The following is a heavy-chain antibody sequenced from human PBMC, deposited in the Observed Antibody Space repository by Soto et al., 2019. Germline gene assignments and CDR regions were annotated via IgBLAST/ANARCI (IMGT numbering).Heavy chain of an antibody. CDR2: IDPSDSYT. CDR1: GYSFTSYW. J-gene: IGHJ6*02. D-gene: IGHD5-12*01. V-gene: IGHV5-10-1*01. CDR3: ARHGRDGYNLAYYYGMDV. Sequence: PGESLKISCKGSGYSFTSYWISWVRQMPGKGLEWMGRIDPSDSYTNYSPSFQGHVTISADESISTAYLQWSSLKASDTAMYYCARHGRDGYNLAYYYGMDVWGQGTTVTVSS.